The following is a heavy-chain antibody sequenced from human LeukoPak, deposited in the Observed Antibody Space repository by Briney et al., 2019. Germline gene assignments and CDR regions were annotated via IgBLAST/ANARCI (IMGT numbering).Heavy chain of an antibody. J-gene: IGHJ4*02. D-gene: IGHD5-12*01. CDR1: GFTFSSYW. V-gene: IGHV3-74*01. Sequence: GGSLRLSCAASGFTFSSYWMHWVRQAPGKGLVWVSRINSDGSSTSYADSVKGRFTISRDNTKNTLYLQMNSLRAEDTAVYYCARENSGYSTFDYWGQGTLVTVSS. CDR3: ARENSGYSTFDY. CDR2: INSDGSST.